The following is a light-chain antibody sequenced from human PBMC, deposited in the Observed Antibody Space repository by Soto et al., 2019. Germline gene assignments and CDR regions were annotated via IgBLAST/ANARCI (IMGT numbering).Light chain of an antibody. Sequence: IRMTQSPSSLSASVGDRVTITCRASQSISSWLAWYQQKPGKAPKLLIYDASSLESGVPSRSSGSGSGTEFTLTISSLQPDDFATYYCQQYNSYSRGAFGQGTKVEIK. CDR1: QSISSW. CDR2: DAS. CDR3: QQYNSYSRGA. J-gene: IGKJ1*01. V-gene: IGKV1-5*01.